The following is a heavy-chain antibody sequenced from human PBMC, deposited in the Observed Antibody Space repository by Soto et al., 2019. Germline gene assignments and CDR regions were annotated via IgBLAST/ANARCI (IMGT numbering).Heavy chain of an antibody. D-gene: IGHD2-8*01. CDR1: SGSIDTTNW. Sequence: QVQLQESGPGLVKPSGTLSLTCAVSSGSIDTTNWWSWVRQPPGKGLELIGDIFHSGNTYYNPSLASRVTVSVDTSKNQFSRTLRSVTDAVTAVYYCARRTWGMDVWGQGTTVTVSS. V-gene: IGHV4-4*02. CDR2: IFHSGNT. J-gene: IGHJ6*02. CDR3: ARRTWGMDV.